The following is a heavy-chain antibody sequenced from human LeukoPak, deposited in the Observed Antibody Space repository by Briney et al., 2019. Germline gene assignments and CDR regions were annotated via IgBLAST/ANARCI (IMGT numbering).Heavy chain of an antibody. CDR2: IYYSGST. J-gene: IGHJ3*02. CDR1: GGSISSGDYY. D-gene: IGHD5-24*01. V-gene: IGHV4-30-4*01. Sequence: SETLSLTCTVSGGSISSGDYYWSWIRQPPGKGLEWIGYIYYSGSTYYNPSLKSRVTISVDTSKNQFSLKLSSVTAADTAVYYCARVSLQTLPAFDIWGQGTMVTVSS. CDR3: ARVSLQTLPAFDI.